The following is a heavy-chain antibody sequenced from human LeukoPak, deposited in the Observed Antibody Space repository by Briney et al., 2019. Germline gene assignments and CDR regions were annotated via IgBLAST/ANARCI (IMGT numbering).Heavy chain of an antibody. V-gene: IGHV1-18*04. CDR1: GYTFIIYY. CDR2: ISAYNGNT. Sequence: EASVKVSCKASGYTFIIYYIHWVRQAPAQGLEWMGWISAYNGNTNYAQKLQGRVTMTTDTSTSTAYMELRSLRSDDTAVYYCARGTVGSSGYSYYYYYYMDVWGKGTTVTVSS. CDR3: ARGTVGSSGYSYYYYYYMDV. J-gene: IGHJ6*03. D-gene: IGHD3-22*01.